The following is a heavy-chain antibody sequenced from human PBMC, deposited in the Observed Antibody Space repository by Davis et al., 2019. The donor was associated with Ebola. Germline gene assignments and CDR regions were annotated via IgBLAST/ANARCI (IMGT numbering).Heavy chain of an antibody. V-gene: IGHV4-31*03. CDR3: ASKYCSGGSCYHYDY. J-gene: IGHJ4*02. CDR2: IYYSGST. D-gene: IGHD2-15*01. CDR1: GGSISSGGYY. Sequence: PSETLSLTCTVSGGSISSGGYYWSWIRQHPGKGLEWIGYIYYSGSTYYNPSLKSRVTISVDTSKNQFSLKLSSVTAADTAVYYCASKYCSGGSCYHYDYWGQGTLVTVSS.